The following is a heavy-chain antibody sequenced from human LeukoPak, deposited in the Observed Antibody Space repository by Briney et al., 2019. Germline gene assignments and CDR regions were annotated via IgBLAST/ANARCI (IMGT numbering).Heavy chain of an antibody. CDR3: ARGGLDESFQY. CDR2: IWNDGSET. Sequence: GGSLRLSCAASGFIFSNYGMHWVRQAPGKRPEWVAVIWNDGSETFHADSVKGRFRIARDNSKNTLYLQMNSLRAEDTAVYYCARGGLDESFQYWGQGTLVTVST. D-gene: IGHD6-25*01. CDR1: GFIFSNYG. J-gene: IGHJ1*01. V-gene: IGHV3-33*01.